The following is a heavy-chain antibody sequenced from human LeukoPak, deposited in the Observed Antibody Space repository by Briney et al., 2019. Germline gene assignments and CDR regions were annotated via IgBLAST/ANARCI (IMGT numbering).Heavy chain of an antibody. Sequence: ASVKVSCKASGYSFTSYYMHWVRQAPGQGLEWMGFINPSGSSAAYAQKFQGRLTMTRDMFTSTDYMELTSLTSDDAAVYYCARDNSVGETAWWFDPWGQGTLVTVSS. J-gene: IGHJ5*02. CDR1: GYSFTSYY. D-gene: IGHD1-26*01. V-gene: IGHV1-46*01. CDR2: INPSGSSA. CDR3: ARDNSVGETAWWFDP.